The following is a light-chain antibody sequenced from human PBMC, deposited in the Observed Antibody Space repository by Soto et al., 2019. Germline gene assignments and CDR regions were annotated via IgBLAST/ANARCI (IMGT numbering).Light chain of an antibody. V-gene: IGKV1D-12*01. Sequence: DIQMTQSPSSVSASVGDRVTITCRASQGLSSWLAWYQQKPGKAPKLLIYTGSSLQSGVSSRFSGSGGGTDFTLIISSLQPEDSATYYCQQSNSSPITFGQGTRLEIK. CDR2: TGS. CDR1: QGLSSW. J-gene: IGKJ5*01. CDR3: QQSNSSPIT.